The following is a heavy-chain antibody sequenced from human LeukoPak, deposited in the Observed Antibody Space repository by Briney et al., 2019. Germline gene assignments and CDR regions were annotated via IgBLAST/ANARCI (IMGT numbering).Heavy chain of an antibody. CDR3: AVYSGSYYVADY. Sequence: ASVKVSCKASGYTFTSYYMHWVRQAPGQGLEWMGIINPSGGSTSYAQKFQGRVTMTRDTSTSTVYMELSSLRSEDTAVYYCAVYSGSYYVADYWGQGTLVTVSS. D-gene: IGHD1-26*01. V-gene: IGHV1-46*01. CDR2: INPSGGST. CDR1: GYTFTSYY. J-gene: IGHJ4*02.